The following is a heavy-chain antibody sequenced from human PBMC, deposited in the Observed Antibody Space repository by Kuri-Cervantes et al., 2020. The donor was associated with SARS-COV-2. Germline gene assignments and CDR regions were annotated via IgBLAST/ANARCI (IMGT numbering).Heavy chain of an antibody. D-gene: IGHD2-8*02. CDR1: GGTFSSYA. CDR2: IIPIFGTA. Sequence: SVKVSCKASGGTFSSYAISWVRQAPGQGLEWMGGIIPIFGTANYAQKLQGRVTITADESTSTAYMELSSLRSEDTAVYYCARVYWGRTPLYYYYMDVWGKGTTVTVSS. CDR3: ARVYWGRTPLYYYYMDV. J-gene: IGHJ6*03. V-gene: IGHV1-69*13.